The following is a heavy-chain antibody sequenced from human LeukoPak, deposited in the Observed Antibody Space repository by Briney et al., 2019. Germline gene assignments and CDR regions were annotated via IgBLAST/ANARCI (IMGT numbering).Heavy chain of an antibody. CDR3: AKFASTTCCQSAFDI. J-gene: IGHJ3*02. V-gene: IGHV3-23*01. CDR1: GFTFSSSA. Sequence: GGSLRLSCAASGFTFSSSAMSWVRQAPGKGLEWVLAIGGSGGSTYYADSVKGRFTISRDISKNTLYLQMNSLRAEDTAVYYCAKFASTTCCQSAFDIWGQGTMVTVSS. D-gene: IGHD2-2*01. CDR2: IGGSGGST.